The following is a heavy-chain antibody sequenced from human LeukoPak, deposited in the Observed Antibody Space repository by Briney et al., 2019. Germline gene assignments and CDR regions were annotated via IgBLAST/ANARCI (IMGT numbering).Heavy chain of an antibody. Sequence: GASVKVSCKASGYTFTGYYMHWVRQAPGQGLEWRGWINPNSGGTNYAQKFQGRVTMTRDTSISTAYMELSRLRSDDTAVYYCARDFSHIVVVPAAFDYWGQGTLVTVSS. CDR2: INPNSGGT. CDR3: ARDFSHIVVVPAAFDY. D-gene: IGHD2-2*01. V-gene: IGHV1-2*02. CDR1: GYTFTGYY. J-gene: IGHJ4*02.